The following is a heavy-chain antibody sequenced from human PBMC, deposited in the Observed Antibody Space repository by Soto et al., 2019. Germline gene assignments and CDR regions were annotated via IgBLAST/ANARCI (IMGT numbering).Heavy chain of an antibody. CDR2: LSPYNGNT. Sequence: QVHLVQSGAEVKKPGASVKVSCKASGYTFTSYGISWVRQAPGQGLEWMGWLSPYNGNTNYAQKLQGRVTMTTDTXXSTAYMELRSLRSDDTAVYYCARDLSFGDSGSYDYWGQGTLVTVSS. CDR1: GYTFTSYG. CDR3: ARDLSFGDSGSYDY. V-gene: IGHV1-18*01. D-gene: IGHD1-26*01. J-gene: IGHJ4*02.